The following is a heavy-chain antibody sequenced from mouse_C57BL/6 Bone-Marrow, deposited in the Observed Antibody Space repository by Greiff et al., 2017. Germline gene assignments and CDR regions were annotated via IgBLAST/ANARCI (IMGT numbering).Heavy chain of an antibody. CDR2: INPSTGGT. J-gene: IGHJ4*01. V-gene: IGHV1-42*01. D-gene: IGHD2-12*01. CDR1: GYSFTGYY. CDR3: ARDDAGYAMDY. Sequence: EVQLQQSGPELVKPGASVKISCKASGYSFTGYYMNWVKQSPEKSLEWIGEINPSTGGTTYNQKFKAKATLTVDKSSSTAYMQLKSLTSEDSAVYYCARDDAGYAMDYWGQGTSVTVSS.